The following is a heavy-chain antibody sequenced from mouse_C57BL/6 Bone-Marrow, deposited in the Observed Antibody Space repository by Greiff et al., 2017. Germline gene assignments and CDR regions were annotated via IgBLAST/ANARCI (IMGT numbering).Heavy chain of an antibody. CDR3: ARSDYYCGSSYRY. D-gene: IGHD1-1*01. CDR1: GYTFTDYY. J-gene: IGHJ2*01. Sequence: EVKLMESGPVLVKPGASVKMSCKASGYTFTDYYMNWVKQSHGKSLEWIGVINPYNGGTSYNEKFKGKATLTVDKSSSTAYMELNSLTSEDSAVYSCARSDYYCGSSYRYWGQGTTLTVSS. V-gene: IGHV1-19*01. CDR2: INPYNGGT.